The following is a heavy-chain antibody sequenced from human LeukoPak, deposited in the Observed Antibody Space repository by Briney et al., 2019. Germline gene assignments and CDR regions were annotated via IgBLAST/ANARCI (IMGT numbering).Heavy chain of an antibody. J-gene: IGHJ6*03. CDR2: IYYSGST. V-gene: IGHV4-59*03. CDR3: ALSGLDYYYYMDV. CDR1: GGSISSYY. Sequence: SETLSLTCTVSGGSISSYYWSWIRQPPGKGLEWIGNIYYSGSTNYNPSLQSRITISVDTAKNQFSLKLNSVTAADTAVYYCALSGLDYYYYMDVWGKGTTVTISS.